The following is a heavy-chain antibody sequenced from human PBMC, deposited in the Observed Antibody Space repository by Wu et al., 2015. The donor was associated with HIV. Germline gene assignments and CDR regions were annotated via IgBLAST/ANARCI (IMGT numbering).Heavy chain of an antibody. J-gene: IGHJ4*02. Sequence: QVQLVQSGAEVKKPGASVKVSCKASGYTFTGYYMHWVRQAPGQGLEWMGWINPNSGDTNYAQKFQGRVAMTRDTSISTAYMELSRLRSDDTAVYYCARDGRRQLARSFDYWGQGTLVTVSS. CDR2: INPNSGDT. V-gene: IGHV1-2*02. CDR1: GYTFTGYY. D-gene: IGHD6-13*01. CDR3: ARDGRRQLARSFDY.